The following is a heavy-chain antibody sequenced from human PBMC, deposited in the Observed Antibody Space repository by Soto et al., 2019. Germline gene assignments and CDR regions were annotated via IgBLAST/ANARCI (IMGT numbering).Heavy chain of an antibody. CDR2: IYSSGST. CDR3: ARDLPPSYDSSGYAVFDI. D-gene: IGHD3-22*01. J-gene: IGHJ3*02. Sequence: QVQLQESGPGLVKPSETLSLTCSVSGGSISSYYWSWIRQSPGQGLEWIGYIYSSGSTNYNPSLNSRVTISVDTSKNQFSLKLSSVTAADTAVYYCARDLPPSYDSSGYAVFDIWGQGTMVTVSS. CDR1: GGSISSYY. V-gene: IGHV4-59*01.